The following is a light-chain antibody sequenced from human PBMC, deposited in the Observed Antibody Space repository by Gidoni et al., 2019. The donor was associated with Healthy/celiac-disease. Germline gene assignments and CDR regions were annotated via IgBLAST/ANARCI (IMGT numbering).Light chain of an antibody. V-gene: IGLV1-44*01. CDR1: SPHIGSNT. J-gene: IGLJ3*02. CDR2: SNN. Sequence: QSVLTQPPSASGTPGQRATLSCSGSSPHIGSNTVNWYQQLPGPAPKLLIYSNNQRPSGVPDRFSGSKSGTSASLAISGLQSEDEADYYCAAWDDSLNGSNWVFGGGTKLTVL. CDR3: AAWDDSLNGSNWV.